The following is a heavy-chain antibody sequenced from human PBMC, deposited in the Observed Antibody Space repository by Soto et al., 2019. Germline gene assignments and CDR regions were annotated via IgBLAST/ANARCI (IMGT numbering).Heavy chain of an antibody. J-gene: IGHJ4*02. Sequence: QVQLVQSGAEVKKPGSSVKVSCKASGGTFSSYAISWVRQAPGQGLEWMGGIIPIFGTANYAQKFQGRVTITADESTSTGYMELSSLRSEDTAVYYCARDKIAVAGTSGYYFDYWGQGTLVTVSS. D-gene: IGHD6-19*01. V-gene: IGHV1-69*01. CDR2: IIPIFGTA. CDR1: GGTFSSYA. CDR3: ARDKIAVAGTSGYYFDY.